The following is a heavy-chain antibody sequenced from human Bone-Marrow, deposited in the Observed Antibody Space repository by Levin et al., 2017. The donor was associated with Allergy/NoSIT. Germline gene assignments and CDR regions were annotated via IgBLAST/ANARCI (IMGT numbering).Heavy chain of an antibody. Sequence: ASVKVSCAASGFTFSSYAMDWVRQAPGKGLEWVSAIRQSGSRIYYADSVKGRFTVSRDNSKNTLYLQMNSLRGEDTAVYYCGREEGASGWYTVDYWGQGTLVTVSS. CDR2: IRQSGSRI. J-gene: IGHJ4*02. CDR1: GFTFSSYA. CDR3: GREEGASGWYTVDY. V-gene: IGHV3-23*01. D-gene: IGHD6-19*01.